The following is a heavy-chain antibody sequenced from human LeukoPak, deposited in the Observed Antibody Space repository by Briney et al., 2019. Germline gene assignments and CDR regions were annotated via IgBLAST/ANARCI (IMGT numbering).Heavy chain of an antibody. CDR2: INPNSSGT. Sequence: ASVKVSCKASGYTFTGYYMHWVRQAPGQGLEWMGWINPNSSGTNYAQKFQGRVTMTRDTSISTAYMELSRLRSDDTAVYYCAREYYDFWSGYFSGLCWFDPWGQGTLVTVSS. V-gene: IGHV1-2*02. CDR3: AREYYDFWSGYFSGLCWFDP. CDR1: GYTFTGYY. J-gene: IGHJ5*02. D-gene: IGHD3-3*01.